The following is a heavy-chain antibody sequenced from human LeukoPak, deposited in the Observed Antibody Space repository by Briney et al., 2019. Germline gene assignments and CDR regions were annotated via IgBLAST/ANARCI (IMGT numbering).Heavy chain of an antibody. CDR2: VNHSGST. D-gene: IGHD6-13*01. CDR1: GGSFSGYY. CDR3: ARHVGGRYSRGYYYYYMDV. J-gene: IGHJ6*03. Sequence: SETLSLTCAVYGGSFSGYYWSWIRQPPGKGLEWIGEVNHSGSTNYNPSLKSRVTISVDTSKNQFSLKLSSVTAADTAVYYCARHVGGRYSRGYYYYYMDVWGKGTTVTISS. V-gene: IGHV4-34*01.